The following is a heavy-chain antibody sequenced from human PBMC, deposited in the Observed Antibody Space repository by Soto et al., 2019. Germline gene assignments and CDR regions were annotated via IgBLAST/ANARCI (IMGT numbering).Heavy chain of an antibody. CDR1: GFTFSSYA. V-gene: IGHV3-23*01. Sequence: GGSLRLSCAASGFTFSSYAMSWVRQAPGKGLEWVSAISGSGGSTYYADSVKGRFTISRDNSKNTLYLQMNSLRAEDTAVYYCAKPPGDYGDYPYYFDYWGQGTLVTVSS. D-gene: IGHD4-17*01. J-gene: IGHJ4*02. CDR2: ISGSGGST. CDR3: AKPPGDYGDYPYYFDY.